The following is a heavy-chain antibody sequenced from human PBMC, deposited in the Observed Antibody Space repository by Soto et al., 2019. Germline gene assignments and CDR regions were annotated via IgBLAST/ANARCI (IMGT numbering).Heavy chain of an antibody. CDR2: VSFDGSNE. D-gene: IGHD4-17*01. J-gene: IGHJ6*02. CDR3: ARPRMTTTTRYHGMDV. CDR1: GFPFSRYA. V-gene: IGHV3-30-3*01. Sequence: QVQLVESGGGVVQPGGSLSLSCSASGFPFSRYAMHWVRQAPGEGLAWVAVVSFDGSNEYYAESVRGRFTISRDTSKNTLYLQMNSLRPEDTAVYFCARPRMTTTTRYHGMDVWGRGTTVTVSS.